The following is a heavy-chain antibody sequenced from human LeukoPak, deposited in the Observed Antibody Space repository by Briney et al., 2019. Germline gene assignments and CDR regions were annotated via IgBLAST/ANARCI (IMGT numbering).Heavy chain of an antibody. J-gene: IGHJ4*02. D-gene: IGHD4-17*01. V-gene: IGHV4-59*11. Sequence: SDTLSLTCNVSGGSIGGHYWTWIRQPPGKGLEWIGYIYYTGSANYHPSLTSRVTMSVDTSKNQFSLRLNSVTAADTAVYYCARGGDLSYYFDYWGQGTLVTVSS. CDR3: ARGGDLSYYFDY. CDR1: GGSIGGHY. CDR2: IYYTGSA.